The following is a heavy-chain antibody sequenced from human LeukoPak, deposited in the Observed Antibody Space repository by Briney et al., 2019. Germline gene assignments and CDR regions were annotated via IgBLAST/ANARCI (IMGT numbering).Heavy chain of an antibody. CDR2: IYTSGST. Sequence: PSETLSLTCTVSGGSISSGSYYWSWIRQPAGKGLEWIGRIYTSGSTNYNPSLKSRVTISVDTSKNQFSLKLSSVTAADPAVYYCAKDRQIATTALTFHYQGMGGWGQGTTVTVSS. V-gene: IGHV4-61*02. CDR1: GGSISSGSYY. CDR3: AKDRQIATTALTFHYQGMGG. J-gene: IGHJ6*02. D-gene: IGHD1-14*01.